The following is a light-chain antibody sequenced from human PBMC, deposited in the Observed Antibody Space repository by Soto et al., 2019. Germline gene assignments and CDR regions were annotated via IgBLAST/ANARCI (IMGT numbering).Light chain of an antibody. CDR2: DAS. CDR1: QGVSSS. V-gene: IGKV1D-13*01. J-gene: IGKJ5*01. Sequence: AIQLTQSPSSLSASVGDRVTITCRASQGVSSSLAWYQQKPGTAPKLLIYDASDLETGVPSRFSGSGSGTDFHPTLRNLEPEDFSNYYCQQFNNYPLTFGQGTRLEIK. CDR3: QQFNNYPLT.